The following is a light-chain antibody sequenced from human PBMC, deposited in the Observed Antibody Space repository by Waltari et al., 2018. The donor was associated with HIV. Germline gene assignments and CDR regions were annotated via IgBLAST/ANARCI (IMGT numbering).Light chain of an antibody. CDR3: CSYAGSSNWV. CDR1: TSDFGSYTL. Sequence: QSALTQPASVSGSPGQSIPISCPGSTSDFGSYTLFSWYQQHPGKAPKLMIYEVINRPSGVSNRFSGSKSGNTASLTISGLQAEDEADYYCCSYAGSSNWVFGGGTKLTVL. V-gene: IGLV2-23*02. J-gene: IGLJ3*02. CDR2: EVI.